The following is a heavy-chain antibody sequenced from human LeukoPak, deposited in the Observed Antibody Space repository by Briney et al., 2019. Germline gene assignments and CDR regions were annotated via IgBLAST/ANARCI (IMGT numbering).Heavy chain of an antibody. Sequence: SETLSLTCTVSGGSISSYYWSWIRQPPGKGLEWIGYIYYSGSTNYNPSLKSRVTISVDTSKNQFSLKLSSVTAADTAVYYCARRVISEISIDKGNWLDPWGQGTLVTVSS. CDR1: GGSISSYY. CDR3: ARRVISEISIDKGNWLDP. D-gene: IGHD3-3*01. V-gene: IGHV4-59*01. J-gene: IGHJ5*02. CDR2: IYYSGST.